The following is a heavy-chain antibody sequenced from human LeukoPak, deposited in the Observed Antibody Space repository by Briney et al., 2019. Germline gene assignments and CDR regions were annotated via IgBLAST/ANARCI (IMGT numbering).Heavy chain of an antibody. V-gene: IGHV3-21*01. CDR3: ATHRMVRGVIDG. Sequence: PGGSLRLSCAASGFTFSSYSMNWVRQAPGKGLEWVSSISSSSSYIYYADSVKGQFTISRDNAKNSLYLQMNSLRAEDTAVYYCATHRMVRGVIDGWGQGTLVTVSS. D-gene: IGHD3-10*01. J-gene: IGHJ4*02. CDR1: GFTFSSYS. CDR2: ISSSSSYI.